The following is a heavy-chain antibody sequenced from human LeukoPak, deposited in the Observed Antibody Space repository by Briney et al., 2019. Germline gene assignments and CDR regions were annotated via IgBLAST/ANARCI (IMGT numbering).Heavy chain of an antibody. V-gene: IGHV3-23*01. D-gene: IGHD5-18*01. CDR1: GFTFSSYA. CDR3: ARDSSAMVSYYYGMDV. J-gene: IGHJ6*02. CDR2: ISGSGGST. Sequence: GGSLRLSCAASGFTFSSYAMSWVRQAPGKGLEWVSAISGSGGSTYYADSVKGRFTISRDNSKNTLYLQMNSLRAEDTAVYYCARDSSAMVSYYYGMDVWGQGTTVTVSS.